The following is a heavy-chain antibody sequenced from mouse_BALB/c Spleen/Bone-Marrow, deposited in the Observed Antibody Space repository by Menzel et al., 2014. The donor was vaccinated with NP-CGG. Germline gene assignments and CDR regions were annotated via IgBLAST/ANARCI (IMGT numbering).Heavy chain of an antibody. Sequence: QVQLQQSGAELARPGASVKMSCKASGYTFTSYTMHWVKQRPGQGLEWIGYINPSSGYTNYNQKFKDKATLTADKSSSTAYMQLSSLTSEDSAGYYCTRSYLFDVAWVAYWGQGTLGTCSA. CDR1: GYTFTSYT. CDR2: INPSSGYT. J-gene: IGHJ3*01. V-gene: IGHV1-4*01. CDR3: TRSYLFDVAWVAY.